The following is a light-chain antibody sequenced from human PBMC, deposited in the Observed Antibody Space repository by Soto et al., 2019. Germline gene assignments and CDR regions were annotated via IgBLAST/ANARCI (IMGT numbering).Light chain of an antibody. CDR1: QSVSNY. Sequence: EIVLTQSPGTLSLSPGERATLSGRASQSVSNYLAWYQQKPGQAPRLLIYGASSRATGIPDRFSGSGSGTDFTLTISRLEPEDFAVYYCQQYRTFRTFGQGTKVEIK. CDR3: QQYRTFRT. J-gene: IGKJ1*01. V-gene: IGKV3-20*01. CDR2: GAS.